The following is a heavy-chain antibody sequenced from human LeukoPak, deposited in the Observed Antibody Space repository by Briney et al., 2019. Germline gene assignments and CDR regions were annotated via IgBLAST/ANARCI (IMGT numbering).Heavy chain of an antibody. Sequence: GGSLRLSCAASGFTFSSYSMNWVRQAPGRGVVGVSSISSSSSSYIYYADSVKVRFTISRDNAKNSLYLQMNSLRAEDTAVYYCARADIVATTQPFDYWGQGTLVTVSS. CDR2: ISSSSSSYI. J-gene: IGHJ4*02. D-gene: IGHD5-12*01. CDR1: GFTFSSYS. V-gene: IGHV3-21*04. CDR3: ARADIVATTQPFDY.